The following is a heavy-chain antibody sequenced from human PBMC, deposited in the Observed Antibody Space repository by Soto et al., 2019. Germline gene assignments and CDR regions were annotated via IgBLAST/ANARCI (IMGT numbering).Heavy chain of an antibody. Sequence: PGGSLRLSCAASGFTFSSYSMNWVRQAPGKGLEWVSYISSSSSTIYYADSVKGRFTISRDNAKNSLYLQMNSLRDEDTAVYYCARDRTPGYSSSWYEWFDPWGQGTLVTVSS. CDR2: ISSSSSTI. CDR3: ARDRTPGYSSSWYEWFDP. CDR1: GFTFSSYS. V-gene: IGHV3-48*02. D-gene: IGHD6-13*01. J-gene: IGHJ5*02.